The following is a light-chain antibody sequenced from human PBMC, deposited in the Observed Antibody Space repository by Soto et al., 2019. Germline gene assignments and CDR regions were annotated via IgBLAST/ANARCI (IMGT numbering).Light chain of an antibody. Sequence: EIVLTQSPGTLSLSPGERATLSCRASQSVSSSYLAWYQQKPGQAPRLLIYGASSRATGIPDRVSGSGSGTDFTLNISRLEPEEFPVYYCQQYGSSPLTFGQGTRLESK. V-gene: IGKV3-20*01. J-gene: IGKJ5*01. CDR2: GAS. CDR1: QSVSSSY. CDR3: QQYGSSPLT.